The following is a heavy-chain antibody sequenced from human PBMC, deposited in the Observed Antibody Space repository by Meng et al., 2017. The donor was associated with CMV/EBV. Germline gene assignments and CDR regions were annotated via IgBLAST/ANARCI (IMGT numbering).Heavy chain of an antibody. CDR2: INPSGGST. D-gene: IGHD3-3*01. CDR3: ARVPASGYDFWSGYYHFDY. Sequence: ASVKVSCKASGYTFTSYYMHWVRQAPGQGLEWMGIINPSGGSTSYAQKFQGRVTMTRDTSTSTVYMELSSLRSDDTAVYYCARVPASGYDFWSGYYHFDYWGQGTLVTVSS. CDR1: GYTFTSYY. J-gene: IGHJ4*02. V-gene: IGHV1-46*01.